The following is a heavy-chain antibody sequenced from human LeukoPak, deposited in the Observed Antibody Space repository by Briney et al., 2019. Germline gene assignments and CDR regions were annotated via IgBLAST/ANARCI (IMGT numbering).Heavy chain of an antibody. J-gene: IGHJ4*02. CDR1: GGSITSNSYY. CDR3: ARAKDTAMVDYFDY. CDR2: IYYSGST. Sequence: SETLSLTCTVSGGSITSNSYYWGWTRQPPGKGLEWIGSIYYSGSTYYNPSLKSRVTISVDTSKNQFSLKLSSVTAADTAVYYCARAKDTAMVDYFDYWGQGTLVTVSS. V-gene: IGHV4-39*07. D-gene: IGHD5-18*01.